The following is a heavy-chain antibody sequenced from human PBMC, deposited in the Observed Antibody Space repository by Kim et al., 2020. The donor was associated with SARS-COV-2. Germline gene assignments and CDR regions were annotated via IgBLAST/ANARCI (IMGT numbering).Heavy chain of an antibody. CDR2: INPSGGST. D-gene: IGHD2-15*01. CDR1: GYTFTSYY. CDR3: ARAESHDRYCCGGGCYPRWGRYYFDY. V-gene: IGHV1-46*01. Sequence: ASVKVSCKASGYTFTSYYMHWVRQAPGQGLEWMGIINPSGGSTSYAQKFQGRVTMTRDTSTSTAYMELSSLRSEDTAVYYCARAESHDRYCCGGGCYPRWGRYYFDYWGQGTLVTVSS. J-gene: IGHJ4*02.